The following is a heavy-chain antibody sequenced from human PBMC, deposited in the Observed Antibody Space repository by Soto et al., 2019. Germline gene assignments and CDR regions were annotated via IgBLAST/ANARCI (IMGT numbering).Heavy chain of an antibody. D-gene: IGHD2-15*01. CDR1: SFNVSSYE. V-gene: IGHV3-48*03. Sequence: XVSLRLACAASSFNVSSYERNWVRQAPGKGLEWVSYISSSGSTIYYADSVKGRFTISRDNAKNSLSLQMNTLRAEDTAVYYCAVRYSSGVSCFRPFDSWRQGTLVTVSS. CDR3: AVRYSSGVSCFRPFDS. CDR2: ISSSGSTI. J-gene: IGHJ4*02.